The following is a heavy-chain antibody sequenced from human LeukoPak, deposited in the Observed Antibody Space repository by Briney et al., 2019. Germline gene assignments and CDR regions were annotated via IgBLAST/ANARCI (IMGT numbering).Heavy chain of an antibody. J-gene: IGHJ4*02. CDR1: GDSISRSIYY. D-gene: IGHD3-10*01. CDR2: ICYSGNT. Sequence: TSETLSLTCTVSGDSISRSIYYWGGIRQAPGKGLEWIGPICYSGNTSFNPPLESPATISVDTSKTQFSLRLPSVTAADTAVYSCATVRFGHGVYWGQGTLVTVSS. V-gene: IGHV4-39*01. CDR3: ATVRFGHGVY.